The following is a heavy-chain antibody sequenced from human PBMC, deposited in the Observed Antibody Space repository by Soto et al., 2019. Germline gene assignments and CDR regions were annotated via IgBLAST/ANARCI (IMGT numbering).Heavy chain of an antibody. CDR3: ARDGPRVVVAATSYGMDV. J-gene: IGHJ6*02. CDR1: GGTFSSYT. D-gene: IGHD2-15*01. V-gene: IGHV1-69*08. Sequence: QVQLVQSGAEVKKPGSSVKVSCKASGGTFSSYTISWVRQAPGQGLEWMGRIIPILGIANYAQKFQGRVTITADKSTSTAYMELSSLRSEDTAVYYCARDGPRVVVAATSYGMDVWGQGTTVTVSS. CDR2: IIPILGIA.